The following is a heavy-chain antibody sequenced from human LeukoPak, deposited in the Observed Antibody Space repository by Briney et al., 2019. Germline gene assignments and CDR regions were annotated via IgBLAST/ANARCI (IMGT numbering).Heavy chain of an antibody. V-gene: IGHV1-69*05. Sequence: GSSVKVSCKASGGTFSSYAISWVRQAPGQGREWMGGIIPIFGTANYAQKFQGRVTMTRDTSTSTVYMELSSLRSEDTAVYYCARDDPLDKISSGWGPWGQGTLVTVSS. CDR3: ARDDPLDKISSGWGP. D-gene: IGHD6-19*01. J-gene: IGHJ5*02. CDR2: IIPIFGTA. CDR1: GGTFSSYA.